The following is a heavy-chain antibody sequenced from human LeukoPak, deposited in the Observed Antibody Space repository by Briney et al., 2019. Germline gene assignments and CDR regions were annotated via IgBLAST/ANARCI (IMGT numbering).Heavy chain of an antibody. CDR1: GGSISIYY. CDR2: IYYSGST. Sequence: PSETLSLTCTVSGGSISIYYWSWIRQPPGKGLEWIGYIYYSGSTNYNPSLKSRVTISVDTSKNQFSLKLSSVTAADTAVYYCARYYYDSSGYYVLDYWGQGTLVTVSS. D-gene: IGHD3-22*01. CDR3: ARYYYDSSGYYVLDY. J-gene: IGHJ4*02. V-gene: IGHV4-59*01.